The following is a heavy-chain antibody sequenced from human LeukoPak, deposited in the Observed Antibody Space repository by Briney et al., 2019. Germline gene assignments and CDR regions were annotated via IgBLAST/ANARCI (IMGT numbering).Heavy chain of an antibody. J-gene: IGHJ4*02. CDR2: INHSGGT. Sequence: SETLSLTCAVYGGSFSDYYWSWIRQPPGKGLEWIGEINHSGGTNYNPSLRSRVTISVDTSKNQFSLKLSSVTAADTAVYYCARHPGGDYYDSSGYYLDYWGQGTLVTVSS. CDR3: ARHPGGDYYDSSGYYLDY. CDR1: GGSFSDYY. V-gene: IGHV4-34*01. D-gene: IGHD3-22*01.